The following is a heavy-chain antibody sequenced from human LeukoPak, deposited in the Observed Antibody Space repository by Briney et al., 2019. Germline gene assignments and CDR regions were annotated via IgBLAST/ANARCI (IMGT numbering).Heavy chain of an antibody. CDR2: IIPIFGTA. V-gene: IGHV1-69*05. D-gene: IGHD3-3*01. CDR3: ARGGDFWSGYRSGWFDP. J-gene: IGHJ5*02. CDR1: GGTFSSYA. Sequence: SVKVSCKASGGTFSSYAISWVRQAPGQGLEWMGGIIPIFGTANYAQKFQGRVTITTDESTSTAYMELSSLRSEDTAVYYCARGGDFWSGYRSGWFDPWGQGTLVTVSS.